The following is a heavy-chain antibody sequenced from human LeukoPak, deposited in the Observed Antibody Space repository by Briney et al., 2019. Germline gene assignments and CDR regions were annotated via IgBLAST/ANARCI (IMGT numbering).Heavy chain of an antibody. Sequence: SVKVSCXASGGTFSSYAISWVRQAPGQGLEWMGRIIPILGIANYAQKFQGRVTITADKSTSTAYMELSSLRSEDTAVYYCARPDYYYYDSSGYYYYWGQGTLVTVSS. V-gene: IGHV1-69*04. CDR3: ARPDYYYYDSSGYYYY. D-gene: IGHD3-22*01. CDR2: IIPILGIA. CDR1: GGTFSSYA. J-gene: IGHJ4*02.